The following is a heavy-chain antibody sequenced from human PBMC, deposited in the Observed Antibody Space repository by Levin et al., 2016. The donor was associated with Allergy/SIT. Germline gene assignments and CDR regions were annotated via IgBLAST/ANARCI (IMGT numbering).Heavy chain of an antibody. Sequence: WIRQPPGKGLEWIGEINHSGSTNYNPSLKSRVTISVDTSKNQFSLKLSSVTAADTAVYYCARVRQGLGDYWGQGTLVTVSS. CDR3: ARVRQGLGDY. J-gene: IGHJ4*02. CDR2: INHSGST. D-gene: IGHD3-10*01. V-gene: IGHV4-34*01.